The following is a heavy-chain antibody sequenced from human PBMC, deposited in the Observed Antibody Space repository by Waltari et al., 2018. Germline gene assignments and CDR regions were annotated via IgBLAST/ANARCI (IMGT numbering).Heavy chain of an antibody. CDR3: ARDIVVVVAAIFNWFDP. J-gene: IGHJ5*02. CDR1: GGSISSSSYY. CDR2: IYYSGST. V-gene: IGHV4-39*07. Sequence: QLQLQESGPGLVKPSETLSLTCTVSGGSISSSSYYWGWIRPPHGKGLEWIGSIYYSGSTYYNPSLKSRVTISVDTSKNQFSLKLSSVTAADTAVYYCARDIVVVVAAIFNWFDPWGQGTLVTVSS. D-gene: IGHD2-15*01.